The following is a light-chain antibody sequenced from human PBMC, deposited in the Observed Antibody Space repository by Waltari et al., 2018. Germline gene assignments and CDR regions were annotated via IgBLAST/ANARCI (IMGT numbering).Light chain of an antibody. J-gene: IGLJ3*02. V-gene: IGLV2-14*01. CDR1: SSDVGFYNY. CDR3: NSYAGSSSWV. Sequence: QSALTQPASVSGSPGQSITLSCTGTSSDVGFYNYVSWYQQHPGKAPKLMIYDVSERPSGVSNRFSGSKSGNTASLTISGLQAEDEAYYYCNSYAGSSSWVFGGGTKLTVL. CDR2: DVS.